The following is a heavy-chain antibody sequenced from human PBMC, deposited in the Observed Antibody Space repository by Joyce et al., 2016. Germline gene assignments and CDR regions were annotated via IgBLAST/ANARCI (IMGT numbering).Heavy chain of an antibody. CDR1: GFTCSNYW. Sequence: EVQLVQSGGGLAQPGGSLRLSCAASGFTCSNYWMHWVRQVPGKGLVWVARIQDKGIGTVYADSVRGRFTIARDNAKNMLYLQMSSLGAEDTAVYFCVRDEDVWRLDHWGQGSLVTVSS. D-gene: IGHD3-16*01. J-gene: IGHJ4*02. V-gene: IGHV3-74*01. CDR2: IQDKGIGT. CDR3: VRDEDVWRLDH.